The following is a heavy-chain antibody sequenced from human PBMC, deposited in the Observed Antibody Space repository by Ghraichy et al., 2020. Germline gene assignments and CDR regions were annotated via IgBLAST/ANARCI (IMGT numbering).Heavy chain of an antibody. D-gene: IGHD3-22*01. J-gene: IGHJ4*02. CDR1: GGSVSSGSYY. CDR2: IFHSGST. CDR3: ARDLRPYDSSGYYAY. Sequence: SETLSLTCSVSGGSVSSGSYYWSWIRQPPGKGLEWIGYIFHSGSTNYNPSLKSRVTILVDTSKNQFSLKLRSVTAADTAVYYCARDLRPYDSSGYYAYWGQGALVTVSS. V-gene: IGHV4-61*01.